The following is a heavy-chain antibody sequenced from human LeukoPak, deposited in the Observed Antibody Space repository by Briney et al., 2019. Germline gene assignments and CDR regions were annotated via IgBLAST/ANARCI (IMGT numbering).Heavy chain of an antibody. CDR1: GGSISSSSYY. J-gene: IGHJ4*02. Sequence: SETLSLTCTVSGGSISSSSYYWGWTRQPPGKGLEWIGSIYYSGSTYYNPSLKSRVTISVDTSKNQFSLKLSSVTAADTAVYYCARQPAVQLWSYYFDYWGQGTLVTVSS. CDR2: IYYSGST. D-gene: IGHD5-18*01. CDR3: ARQPAVQLWSYYFDY. V-gene: IGHV4-39*01.